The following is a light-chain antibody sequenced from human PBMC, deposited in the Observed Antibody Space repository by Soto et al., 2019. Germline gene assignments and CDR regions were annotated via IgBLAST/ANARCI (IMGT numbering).Light chain of an antibody. J-gene: IGKJ2*01. V-gene: IGKV3-15*01. CDR2: DTS. CDR1: QSVSSS. Sequence: IVITQSPATLSISPGERVTLSCRASQSVSSSLAWYQQKPGQAPRLLIYDTSTRATTIPARFSGSGSGTEFTLTISGLQSEDSAVYYCQQYKNWPPYTFGQGTKV. CDR3: QQYKNWPPYT.